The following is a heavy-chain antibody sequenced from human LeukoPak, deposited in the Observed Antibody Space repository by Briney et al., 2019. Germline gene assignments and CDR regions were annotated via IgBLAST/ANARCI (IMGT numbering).Heavy chain of an antibody. V-gene: IGHV4-34*01. CDR2: INHSGST. CDR1: GGSFSGYY. Sequence: SETLSLACAVYGGSFSGYYWSWIRQPPGKGLEWIGEINHSGSTNYNPSLKSRVTISVDTSKNQFSLKLSSVTAADTAVYYCARGRIYCSGGSCYSGYFDYWGQGTLVTVSS. D-gene: IGHD2-15*01. CDR3: ARGRIYCSGGSCYSGYFDY. J-gene: IGHJ4*02.